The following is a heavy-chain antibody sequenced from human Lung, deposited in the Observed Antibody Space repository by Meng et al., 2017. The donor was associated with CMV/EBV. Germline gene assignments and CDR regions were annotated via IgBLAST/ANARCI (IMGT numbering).Heavy chain of an antibody. CDR1: GASVSSPGSY. V-gene: IGHV4-31*03. CDR3: TRAPPGLSSGWSDF. D-gene: IGHD6-19*01. J-gene: IGHJ4*02. CDR2: VYSSGST. Sequence: QVQLQESGPGLVKPSQTLALTCNVSGASVSSPGSYWNWIRQYPGKGLEWLGLVYSSGSTDYNPSLRGRATISLDTSKNQFSLTLTSVTAADTAVYYCTRAPPGLSSGWSDFWGQGTLVTVSS.